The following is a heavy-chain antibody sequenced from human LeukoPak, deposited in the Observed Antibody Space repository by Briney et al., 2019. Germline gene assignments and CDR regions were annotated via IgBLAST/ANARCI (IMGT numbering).Heavy chain of an antibody. CDR3: ARVPRDIVVVPAAMPN. D-gene: IGHD2-2*01. V-gene: IGHV4-30-2*01. CDR1: GGSISSGGYY. J-gene: IGHJ4*02. CDR2: IYHRGST. Sequence: SETLSLTCTVSGGSISSGGYYWSWIRQPPGKGLEWIGYIYHRGSTYYNPSLKSRVTISVDRSKNQFSLKLSSVTAADTAVYYCARVPRDIVVVPAAMPNWGQGTLVTVSS.